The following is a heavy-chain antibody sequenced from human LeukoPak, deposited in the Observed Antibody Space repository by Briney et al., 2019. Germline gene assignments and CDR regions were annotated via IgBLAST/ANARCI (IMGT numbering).Heavy chain of an antibody. CDR1: GFTFSSYW. J-gene: IGHJ5*02. CDR3: ARAGDIVVVPAAPAWFDP. V-gene: IGHV3-74*01. Sequence: PGGSLRLSCAASGFTFSSYWMHWVRQAPGKGLVWVSRINSDGSSTSYADSVKGRFTISRDNAKNTLYLQMNSLRAEDTAVYYCARAGDIVVVPAAPAWFDPWGQGTLVTVSS. CDR2: INSDGSST. D-gene: IGHD2-2*01.